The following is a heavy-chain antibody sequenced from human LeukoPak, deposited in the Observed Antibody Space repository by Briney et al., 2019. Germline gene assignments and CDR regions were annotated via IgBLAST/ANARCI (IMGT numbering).Heavy chain of an antibody. D-gene: IGHD1-1*01. V-gene: IGHV3-23*01. Sequence: PGGSLPLSCAASGLPFSNYAMSWVRQAPGKGLEWVSAISDSGGSTYYTDSVKGRFTISRDNSKNTLYLQMNNLRAEDTALYYCAKERIQLWPTYFDYWGQGTLVTVSS. CDR1: GLPFSNYA. CDR3: AKERIQLWPTYFDY. J-gene: IGHJ4*02. CDR2: ISDSGGST.